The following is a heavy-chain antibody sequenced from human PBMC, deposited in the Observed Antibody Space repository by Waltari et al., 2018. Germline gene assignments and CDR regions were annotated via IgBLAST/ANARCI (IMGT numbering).Heavy chain of an antibody. CDR1: GFTFSSYG. CDR3: AKVSSGYYNYFDY. Sequence: QVQLVESGGGVVQPGRSLRLSCAASGFTFSSYGMHWVRQAPGKGLEWVAVIWYDGSNKYYADSVKGRFTISRDNSKNTLYLQMNSLRAEDTAVYYCAKVSSGYYNYFDYWGQGTLVTVSS. CDR2: IWYDGSNK. J-gene: IGHJ4*02. D-gene: IGHD3-22*01. V-gene: IGHV3-33*06.